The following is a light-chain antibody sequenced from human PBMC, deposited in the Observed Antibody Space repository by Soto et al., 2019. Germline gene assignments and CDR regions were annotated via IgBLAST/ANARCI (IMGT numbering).Light chain of an antibody. CDR2: DAS. V-gene: IGKV1-5*01. CDR3: QQYDTYSMYT. J-gene: IGKJ2*01. CDR1: QSILTW. Sequence: DIQMTQSPSTLSASVGDRVTITCRASQSILTWLAWYQQKPGKAPKLLIYDASTLESGVPSRFSGSGSGTEFTLTISSLQPDDFATYYCQQYDTYSMYTFGPGTKVDI.